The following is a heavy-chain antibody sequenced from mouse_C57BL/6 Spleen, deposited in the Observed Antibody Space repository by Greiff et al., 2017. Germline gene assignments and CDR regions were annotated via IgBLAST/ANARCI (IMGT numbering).Heavy chain of an antibody. CDR1: GYTFTSYW. Sequence: QVQLQQPGAELVKPGASVKMSCKASGYTFTSYWITWVKQRPGQGLEWIGDIYPGSGCTNYNEKFKSKATVTVDTSSSTAYMQLSSLTSEDSAVYYCARGYDYEVYWYFDVWGTGTTVTVSS. CDR2: IYPGSGCT. J-gene: IGHJ1*03. CDR3: ARGYDYEVYWYFDV. V-gene: IGHV1-55*01. D-gene: IGHD2-4*01.